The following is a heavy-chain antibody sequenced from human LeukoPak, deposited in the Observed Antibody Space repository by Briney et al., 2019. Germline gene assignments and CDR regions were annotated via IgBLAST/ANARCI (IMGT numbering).Heavy chain of an antibody. CDR3: AREHSSSSGKVFDY. D-gene: IGHD6-6*01. J-gene: IGHJ4*02. CDR2: INPNSGAT. V-gene: IGHV1-2*02. Sequence: GASVKVSCKASGYTFPGYYMHWVRQAPGQGLEWMGWINPNSGATNYAQKFQGRVTTTRDTSINTAYMELTSLKSDDTAVYYCAREHSSSSGKVFDYWGRGTLVTVSS. CDR1: GYTFPGYY.